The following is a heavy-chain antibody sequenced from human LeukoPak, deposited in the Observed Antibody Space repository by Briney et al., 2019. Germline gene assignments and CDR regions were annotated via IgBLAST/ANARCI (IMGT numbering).Heavy chain of an antibody. J-gene: IGHJ4*02. CDR1: AFTFRSYA. D-gene: IGHD1-14*01. Sequence: PGGSLRLSCAASAFTFRSYAMSWVRQAGGKGLEWVSAISGSGGSTYYADSVKGRFTISRENSKNTLYLQMSSLRAEDTAVYYCAKPKDNPLYCFDYWGQGTLVTVSS. V-gene: IGHV3-23*01. CDR3: AKPKDNPLYCFDY. CDR2: ISGSGGST.